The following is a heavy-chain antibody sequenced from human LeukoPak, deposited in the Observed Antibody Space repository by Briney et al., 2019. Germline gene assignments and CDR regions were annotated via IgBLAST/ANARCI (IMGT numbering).Heavy chain of an antibody. CDR1: GGSFSGYY. Sequence: SETLSLTCAVYGGSFSGYYWSWIRQPPGKGLEWIGEISHSGSTNYNPSLKSRLTISVDTSKNQFSLKLSSVTAADTAVYYCARGLGDYWGQGTLVTVSS. J-gene: IGHJ4*02. CDR2: ISHSGST. CDR3: ARGLGDY. V-gene: IGHV4-34*01. D-gene: IGHD3-10*01.